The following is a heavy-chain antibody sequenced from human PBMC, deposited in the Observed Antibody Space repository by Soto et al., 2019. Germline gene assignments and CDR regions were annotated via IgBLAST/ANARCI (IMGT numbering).Heavy chain of an antibody. Sequence: GGSLRLSCAASGLSLSPYWMHWVRQVPGRGLEWGARLSSDGFGAAYSGSVKGRFFISRDIARNTLSLQMNRLRADDTPVYYCARDLGGPDYLGRGASVTVSS. CDR3: ARDLGGPDY. CDR1: GLSLSPYW. CDR2: LSSDGFGA. V-gene: IGHV3-74*03. J-gene: IGHJ4*02. D-gene: IGHD3-16*01.